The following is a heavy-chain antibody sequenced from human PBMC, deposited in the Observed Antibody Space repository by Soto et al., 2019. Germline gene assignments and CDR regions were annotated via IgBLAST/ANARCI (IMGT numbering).Heavy chain of an antibody. D-gene: IGHD6-13*01. V-gene: IGHV1-2*02. CDR3: ARDRGIAAPPDAFDI. CDR1: GYTFTGYY. Sequence: ASVKVSCKASGYTFTGYYMHWVRQAPGQGLEWMGWINPNSGGTNYAQKFQGRVTMTRDTSISTAYMELSRLRSDDTDVYYCARDRGIAAPPDAFDILGQGTMVTVSS. J-gene: IGHJ3*02. CDR2: INPNSGGT.